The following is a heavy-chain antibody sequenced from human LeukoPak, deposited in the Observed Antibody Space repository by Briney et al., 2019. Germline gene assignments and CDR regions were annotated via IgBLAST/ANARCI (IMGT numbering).Heavy chain of an antibody. J-gene: IGHJ4*02. Sequence: PGGSLRLSCAASGFTFSSYELNWVRRAPGKGLEWVSSISSSSSYIYYADSVKGRFTISRDNAKNSLYLQMNSLRAEDTAVYYCAIARRDGYLFDYWGQGTLVTVSS. CDR3: AIARRDGYLFDY. V-gene: IGHV3-21*01. CDR1: GFTFSSYE. D-gene: IGHD5-24*01. CDR2: ISSSSSYI.